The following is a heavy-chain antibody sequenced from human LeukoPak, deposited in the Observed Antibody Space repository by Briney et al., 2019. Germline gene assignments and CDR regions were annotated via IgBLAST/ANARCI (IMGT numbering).Heavy chain of an antibody. CDR3: ARVTKGYDFWSGPFNWFDP. CDR2: IYHSGST. D-gene: IGHD3-3*01. J-gene: IGHJ5*02. Sequence: SETLSLTCTVPGYPISSRYYWGWIRQPPGKGPEQNGSIYHSGSTYYNPSLESRVTRSVDTFKTQFSLKLISVSAADTPVYYCARVTKGYDFWSGPFNWFDPWGQGTLVTVS. CDR1: GYPISSRYY. V-gene: IGHV4-38-2*02.